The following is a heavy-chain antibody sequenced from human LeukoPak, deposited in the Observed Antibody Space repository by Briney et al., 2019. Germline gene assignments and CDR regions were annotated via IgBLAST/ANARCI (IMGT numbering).Heavy chain of an antibody. V-gene: IGHV3-23*01. CDR3: ARDRGVDYFDY. D-gene: IGHD3-3*01. J-gene: IGHJ4*02. CDR1: GFTFSSYA. CDR2: ISGSGGST. Sequence: GGSLRLSCAASGFTFSSYAMSWVRQAPGKGLEWVSAISGSGGSTYYADPVKGRFTISRDNSKNTLYLQMNSLRVEDTAVYYCARDRGVDYFDYWGQGTLVTVSS.